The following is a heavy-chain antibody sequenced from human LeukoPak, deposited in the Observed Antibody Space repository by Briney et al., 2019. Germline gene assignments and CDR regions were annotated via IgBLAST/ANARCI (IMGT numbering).Heavy chain of an antibody. CDR1: GFTFSSYG. Sequence: PGRSLRLSCAASGFTFSSYGMHWVRQAPGKGLEWVAVISYDGSNKYYADSVKGRFTISRDNSKNTLYLQMNSLRAEDTAVYYCAKDATPSWGYGDYSYAFDIWGQGTMVTVSS. J-gene: IGHJ3*02. CDR3: AKDATPSWGYGDYSYAFDI. D-gene: IGHD4-17*01. V-gene: IGHV3-30*18. CDR2: ISYDGSNK.